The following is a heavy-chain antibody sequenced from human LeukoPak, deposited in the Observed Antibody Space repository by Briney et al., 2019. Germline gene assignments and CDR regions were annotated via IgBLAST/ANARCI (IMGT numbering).Heavy chain of an antibody. CDR3: ARLRHYDTLTGWGDLPYYFDY. CDR2: IIPIFGTA. D-gene: IGHD3-9*01. J-gene: IGHJ4*02. CDR1: GGTFSSYA. V-gene: IGHV1-69*06. Sequence: SVTVSCKASGGTFSSYAISWVRQAPGQGLEWMGGIIPIFGTANYAQKFQGRVTITADKSTSTAYMELSSLRSEDTAVYYCARLRHYDTLTGWGDLPYYFDYWGQGTLVTVSS.